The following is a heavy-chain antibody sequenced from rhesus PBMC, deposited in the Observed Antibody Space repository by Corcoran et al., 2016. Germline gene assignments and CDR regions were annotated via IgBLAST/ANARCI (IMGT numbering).Heavy chain of an antibody. J-gene: IGHJ4*01. CDR3: ARGGRNPYFDY. CDR2: IYGSGIST. CDR1: GGSISSSH. Sequence: QLQLQESGPGLVKPSETRSVTCAVSGGSISSSHWSWIRQAPGKGLEWIGYIYGSGISTNYNPSLKRRVTLSVNTSKNQLSLKLSSVTTADTAVYYCARGGRNPYFDYWGQGVLVTVSS. D-gene: IGHD4-17*01. V-gene: IGHV4-169*01.